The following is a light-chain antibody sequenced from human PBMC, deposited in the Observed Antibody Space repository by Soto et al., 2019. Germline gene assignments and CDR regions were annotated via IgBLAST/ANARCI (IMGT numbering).Light chain of an antibody. CDR1: QGIRSW. Sequence: DIQMTQSHSTLSASVGDRVTITCRASQGIRSWLAWYQQKPGKAPQLLIYDASNLESGVPSRFSGSGSGTEVTLTISSLQPDDFATYYCQQYDSFSKTFGRGTKVEVK. J-gene: IGKJ1*01. V-gene: IGKV1-5*01. CDR2: DAS. CDR3: QQYDSFSKT.